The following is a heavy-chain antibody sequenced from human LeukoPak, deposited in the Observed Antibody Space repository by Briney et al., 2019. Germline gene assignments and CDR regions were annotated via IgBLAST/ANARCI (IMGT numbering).Heavy chain of an antibody. CDR3: AKDPIVFNSGDYYLGAFNI. D-gene: IGHD2-21*02. CDR2: ISGGGGKT. CDR1: GFTFSSCA. V-gene: IGHV3-23*01. J-gene: IGHJ3*02. Sequence: GGSLRLSCEASGFTFSSCALSWVRQAPGQGLEWVSAISGGGGKTWYADSVKGRFTLSRDNSKNTLYLQMNSLRAEDTALYYCAKDPIVFNSGDYYLGAFNIWGQGAMVTVSS.